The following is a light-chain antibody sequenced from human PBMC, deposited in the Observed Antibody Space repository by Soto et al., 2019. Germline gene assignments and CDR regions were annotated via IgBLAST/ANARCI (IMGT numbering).Light chain of an antibody. CDR1: QTISSW. CDR3: LQHNTYPLT. V-gene: IGKV1-5*01. J-gene: IGKJ1*01. CDR2: DAS. Sequence: DIQMTQSPSTLPASVGDRVTITCRASQTISSWLAWYQQKPGKAPDLLIYDASRLAGGVPSRFSGSESGTEFTLTISSLHPEDFATYYCLQHNTYPLTFGQGTKVDIK.